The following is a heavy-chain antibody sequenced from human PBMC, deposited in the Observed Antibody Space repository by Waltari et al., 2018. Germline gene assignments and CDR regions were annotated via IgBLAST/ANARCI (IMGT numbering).Heavy chain of an antibody. J-gene: IGHJ4*02. CDR1: GFSLSTSGVG. V-gene: IGHV2-5*01. Sequence: QITLKESGPTLVKPTQTLTLTCTFSGFSLSTSGVGVGWIRKPPGKALEWLALIYWNDDKRYSPSLKSRLTITKDTSKNQVVLTMTNMDPVDTATYYCAHKGHYDFWSGSRRGFDYWGQGTLVTVSS. CDR2: IYWNDDK. CDR3: AHKGHYDFWSGSRRGFDY. D-gene: IGHD3-3*01.